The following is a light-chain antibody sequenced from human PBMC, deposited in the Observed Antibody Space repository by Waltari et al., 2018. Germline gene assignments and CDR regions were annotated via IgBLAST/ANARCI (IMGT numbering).Light chain of an antibody. Sequence: QSALTQPPSASGSPAQSVTIPCTGTTSDVGGYNYASWYQQHPGKAPKLMIYEVNKRPSGVPDRFSGSKSGNTASLTVSGLQAEDEADYYCSSYSGSNDYVFGTGTEVTVL. CDR2: EVN. J-gene: IGLJ1*01. CDR3: SSYSGSNDYV. V-gene: IGLV2-8*01. CDR1: TSDVGGYNY.